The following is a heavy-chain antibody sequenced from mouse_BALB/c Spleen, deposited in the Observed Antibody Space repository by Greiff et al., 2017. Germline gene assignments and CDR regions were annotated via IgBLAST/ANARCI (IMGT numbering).Heavy chain of an antibody. D-gene: IGHD1-2*01. CDR3: ARRIHYYGLDY. J-gene: IGHJ2*01. CDR2: IYPGGGYT. CDR1: GYTFTNYW. Sequence: LVESGAELVRPGTSVKISCKASGYTFTNYWLGWVKQRPGHGLEWIGDIYPGGGYTNYNEKFKGKATLTADTSSSTAYMQLSSLTSEDSAVYFCARRIHYYGLDYWGQGTTLTVSS. V-gene: IGHV1-63*02.